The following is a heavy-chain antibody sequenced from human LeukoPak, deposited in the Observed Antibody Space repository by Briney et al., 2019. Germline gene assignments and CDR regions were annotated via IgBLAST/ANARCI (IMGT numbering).Heavy chain of an antibody. CDR3: TTDRRVSTYYYYYMDV. V-gene: IGHV3-15*01. Sequence: PGGSLRLSFAASGFTFSNAWMSWVRQAPGKGREWVGRIKSKTDGGTTDYAAPVKGRFTISRDDSKNTLYLQMNSLKTEDTAVYYCTTDRRVSTYYYYYMDVWGKGTTVTVSS. CDR2: IKSKTDGGTT. J-gene: IGHJ6*03. D-gene: IGHD6-13*01. CDR1: GFTFSNAW.